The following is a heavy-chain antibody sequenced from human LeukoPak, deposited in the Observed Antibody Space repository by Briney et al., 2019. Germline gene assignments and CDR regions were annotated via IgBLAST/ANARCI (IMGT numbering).Heavy chain of an antibody. D-gene: IGHD5-24*01. CDR3: ARERDEGFQY. Sequence: PGRSLRLSCAASGFTFSSYGMHRVCQAPGKGLEWVADIWYEGSNKYYADPVKGRFTISRDNSKNTMYLQMNSLRAEDGAVYYCARERDEGFQYWGQGTLVTVSS. V-gene: IGHV3-33*01. CDR2: IWYEGSNK. J-gene: IGHJ4*02. CDR1: GFTFSSYG.